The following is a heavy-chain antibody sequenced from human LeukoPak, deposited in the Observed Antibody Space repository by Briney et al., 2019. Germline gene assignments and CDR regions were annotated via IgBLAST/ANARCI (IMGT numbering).Heavy chain of an antibody. CDR3: ARGPYYSSSSGGNYYGMDV. CDR2: ISAYNGNT. CDR1: GYTFTSYG. Sequence: ASVKVSCKASGYTFTSYGISWVRQAPGQGLEWMGWISAYNGNTNYAQKLQGRVTMTTDTPTSTAYMELRSLRSDDTAVYYCARGPYYSSSSGGNYYGMDVWGQGTTVTVSS. D-gene: IGHD6-6*01. V-gene: IGHV1-18*01. J-gene: IGHJ6*02.